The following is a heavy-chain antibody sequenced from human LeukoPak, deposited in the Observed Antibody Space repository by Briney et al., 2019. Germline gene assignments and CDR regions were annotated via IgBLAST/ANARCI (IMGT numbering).Heavy chain of an antibody. J-gene: IGHJ4*02. CDR3: AKGLLRFLEWLLSLPD. V-gene: IGHV3-53*01. CDR1: GFTFSSYW. Sequence: GGSLRLSCAASGFTFSSYWMTWVRQAPGKGLEWVSLIYSGGSTYYADSVKGRFTISRDNSKNTLYLQMNSLRAEDTAVYYCAKGLLRFLEWLLSLPDWGQGTLVTVSS. CDR2: IYSGGST. D-gene: IGHD3-3*01.